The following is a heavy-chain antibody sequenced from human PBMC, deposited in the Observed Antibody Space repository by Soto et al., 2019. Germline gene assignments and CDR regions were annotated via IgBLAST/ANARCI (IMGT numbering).Heavy chain of an antibody. Sequence: PSETLSLTCTVSDDSFRGADYYWSWIRQPLGKGPEWIGYTYYNGDTKYNPALKSRVTMSVDTSKNQFSLRLSSVTAADTAVYSCARGPGYIDGWRTFDFWGRGILVTVSS. J-gene: IGHJ4*02. CDR1: DDSFRGADYY. V-gene: IGHV4-61*08. CDR3: ARGPGYIDGWRTFDF. CDR2: TYYNGDT. D-gene: IGHD6-19*01.